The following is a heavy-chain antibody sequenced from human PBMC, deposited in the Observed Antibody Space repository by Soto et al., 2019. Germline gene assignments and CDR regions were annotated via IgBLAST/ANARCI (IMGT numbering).Heavy chain of an antibody. Sequence: GGSLRLSCAASGFTFSSYSMNWVRQAPGKGLEWVSYISSSSTIYYADSVKGRFTISRDNAKNSLYLQMNSLRDEDTAVYYCAGILQPFLNYGMDVWGQGPTVTVS. D-gene: IGHD4-4*01. CDR3: AGILQPFLNYGMDV. V-gene: IGHV3-48*02. CDR1: GFTFSSYS. J-gene: IGHJ6*02. CDR2: ISSSSTI.